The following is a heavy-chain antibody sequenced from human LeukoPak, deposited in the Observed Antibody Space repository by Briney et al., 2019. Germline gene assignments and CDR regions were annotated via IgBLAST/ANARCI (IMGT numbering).Heavy chain of an antibody. CDR1: GYTFTSYG. CDR2: ISAYNGNT. J-gene: IGHJ4*02. D-gene: IGHD1-26*01. CDR3: ARASEGGSYSRSPSLFDY. V-gene: IGHV1-18*01. Sequence: ASVKVSCKASGYTFTSYGISWVRQAPGQGLEWMGWISAYNGNTNYAQKLQGRVTMTTDTSTSTAYMELRSLRSDDTAVYYCARASEGGSYSRSPSLFDYWGQGTLVTVSS.